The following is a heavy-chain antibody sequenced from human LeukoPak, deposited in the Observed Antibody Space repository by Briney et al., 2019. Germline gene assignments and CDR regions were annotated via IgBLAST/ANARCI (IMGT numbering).Heavy chain of an antibody. CDR3: ARGEVLLWFGESPFDY. V-gene: IGHV3-30-3*01. CDR1: GFTFSSYA. Sequence: GGSLRLSCAASGFTFSSYAMHWVRQAPGKGLEWVAVISYDGSNKYYADSVKGRFTISRDNAKNSLYLQMNSLRAEDTAVYYCARGEVLLWFGESPFDYWGQGTLVTVSS. D-gene: IGHD3-10*01. J-gene: IGHJ4*02. CDR2: ISYDGSNK.